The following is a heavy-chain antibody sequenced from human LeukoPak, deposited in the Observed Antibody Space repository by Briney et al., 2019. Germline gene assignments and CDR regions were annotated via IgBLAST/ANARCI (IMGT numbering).Heavy chain of an antibody. V-gene: IGHV4-59*01. J-gene: IGHJ1*01. CDR2: IYYSEST. Sequence: PSETLSLTCTVSGGSISSYYWSWIRQPPGKGLEWIGYIYYSESTNYNPSLKSRVTISVDTSKNQFSLKLSSVTAADTAVYYCARGSNRDYDILTGYYRVEYFQHWGQGTLDTVSS. CDR3: ARGSNRDYDILTGYYRVEYFQH. CDR1: GGSISSYY. D-gene: IGHD3-9*01.